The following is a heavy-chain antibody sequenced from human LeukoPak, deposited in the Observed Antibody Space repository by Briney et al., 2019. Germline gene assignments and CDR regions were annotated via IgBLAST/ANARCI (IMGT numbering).Heavy chain of an antibody. V-gene: IGHV3-30-3*01. Sequence: GGSLRLSCAASGFTFSSYAMHWVRQAPGKGLEWVAVISYDGSNKYYADSVKGRFTISRDNSKNTLYLQMNSRRAEDTAVYYCARDQQYYYDSSGTVGCWGQGTLVTVSS. CDR1: GFTFSSYA. CDR2: ISYDGSNK. J-gene: IGHJ4*02. CDR3: ARDQQYYYDSSGTVGC. D-gene: IGHD3-22*01.